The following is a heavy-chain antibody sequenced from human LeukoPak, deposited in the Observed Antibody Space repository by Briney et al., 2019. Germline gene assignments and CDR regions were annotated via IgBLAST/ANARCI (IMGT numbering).Heavy chain of an antibody. CDR3: ARLTIAAAVNDY. V-gene: IGHV5-10-1*01. D-gene: IGHD6-13*01. Sequence: GEFLKISCKGSGYSFTSYWISWVRQMPGKGLEWMGRIDPSDSYTNYSPSFQGHVTISADKSISTAYLQWSSLKASDTAMYYCARLTIAAAVNDYWGQGTLVTVSS. CDR2: IDPSDSYT. J-gene: IGHJ4*02. CDR1: GYSFTSYW.